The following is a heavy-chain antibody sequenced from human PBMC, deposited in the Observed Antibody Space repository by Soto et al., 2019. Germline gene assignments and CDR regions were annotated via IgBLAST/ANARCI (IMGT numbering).Heavy chain of an antibody. CDR3: SRHEEGRRMVFYGMDV. CDR1: GFTFSRSD. CDR2: VRSKIHNYAT. J-gene: IGHJ6*02. Sequence: GGSLRLSCSASGFTFSRSDLHWVRQAPGKGLEWVGRVRSKIHNYATSFADSVRGRFTISRNDSDNTVSLEMSGLKSEDTALYYCSRHEEGRRMVFYGMDVWGHGTTVTVSS. D-gene: IGHD2-8*01. V-gene: IGHV3-73*01.